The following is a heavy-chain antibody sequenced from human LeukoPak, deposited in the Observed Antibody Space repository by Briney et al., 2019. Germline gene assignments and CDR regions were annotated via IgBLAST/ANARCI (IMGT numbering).Heavy chain of an antibody. V-gene: IGHV4-4*07. CDR3: ARAFSVLKPALGGTFDI. J-gene: IGHJ3*02. CDR1: GGSISSYY. CDR2: IYTSGNA. Sequence: SETLSLTCTVSGGSISSYYWSWIRQPAGEGLEWIGRIYTSGNANYNPSLKSRATMSIDTSKNQFSLKLSSVTAADTAVYYCARAFSVLKPALGGTFDIWGQGTMVTVSS. D-gene: IGHD2-2*01.